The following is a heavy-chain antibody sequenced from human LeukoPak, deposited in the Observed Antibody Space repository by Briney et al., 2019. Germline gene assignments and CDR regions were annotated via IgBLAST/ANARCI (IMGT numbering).Heavy chain of an antibody. D-gene: IGHD6-19*01. CDR2: IRYSGRS. CDR3: ARLPDVSGWPFDY. Sequence: SETLSLTCTASDDSISRDFWTCIRQPPGKGLEWIGYIRYSGRSEYNPSLKSRLTISIQTYKNQFSLKLTSVTAADTAIYYCARLPDVSGWPFDYWGQGILVTVSS. CDR1: DDSISRDF. J-gene: IGHJ4*02. V-gene: IGHV4-59*01.